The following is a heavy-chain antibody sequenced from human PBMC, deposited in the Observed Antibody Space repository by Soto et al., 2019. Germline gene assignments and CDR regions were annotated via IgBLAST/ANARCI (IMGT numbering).Heavy chain of an antibody. Sequence: PSQTLSLTCAISGDSVSSNGAAWNWIRQSPSRGLEWLGRTYYRSRWYSDYAPSVKSRITVNPDTSQNQFSLQLNSVTPADTAVYYCARESYYYGSGVNWFDPWGQGTLVTVSS. CDR3: ARESYYYGSGVNWFDP. D-gene: IGHD3-10*01. V-gene: IGHV6-1*01. CDR1: GDSVSSNGAA. CDR2: TYYRSRWYS. J-gene: IGHJ5*02.